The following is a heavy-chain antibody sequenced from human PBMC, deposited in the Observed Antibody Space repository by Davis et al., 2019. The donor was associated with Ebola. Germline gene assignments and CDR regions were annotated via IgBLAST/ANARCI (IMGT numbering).Heavy chain of an antibody. CDR1: GFTFSSYG. D-gene: IGHD1-7*01. J-gene: IGHJ4*02. CDR3: ARDRFTGTLDY. V-gene: IGHV3-30*02. Sequence: GESLKISCAASGFTFSSYGMHWVRQAPGRGLEWVAFVRSHGSDDHYADSVKGRFTISRDNSKNTLYLQMNSLRAEDTAVYYCARDRFTGTLDYWGQGTLVTVSS. CDR2: VRSHGSDD.